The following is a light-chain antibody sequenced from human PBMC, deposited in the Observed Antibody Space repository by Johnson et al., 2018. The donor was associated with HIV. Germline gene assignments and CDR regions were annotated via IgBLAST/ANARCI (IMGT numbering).Light chain of an antibody. J-gene: IGLJ1*01. CDR1: SSNIGNHH. CDR3: GTWDSSLRGFV. CDR2: ENN. V-gene: IGLV1-51*02. Sequence: QSVLTQPPSVSAAPGLKVTISCSGSSSNIGNHHVSWFQKLPETAPKLLIYENNKRPSAIPDRFSGSKSGTSALLGITGLQTGDEADYYCGTWDSSLRGFVFGLATKVTVL.